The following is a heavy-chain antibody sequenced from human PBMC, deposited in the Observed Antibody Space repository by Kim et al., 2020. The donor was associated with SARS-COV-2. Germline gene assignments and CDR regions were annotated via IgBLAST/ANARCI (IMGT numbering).Heavy chain of an antibody. CDR3: ASQYVYYDSSGYDVLRQIDY. J-gene: IGHJ4*02. Sequence: GGSLRLSCAASGFTFSSYSMNWVRQAPGKGLEWVSSISSSSSYIYYADSVKGRFTISRDNAKNSLYLQMNSLRAEDTAVYYCASQYVYYDSSGYDVLRQIDYWGQGTLVTVSS. V-gene: IGHV3-21*01. D-gene: IGHD3-22*01. CDR1: GFTFSSYS. CDR2: ISSSSSYI.